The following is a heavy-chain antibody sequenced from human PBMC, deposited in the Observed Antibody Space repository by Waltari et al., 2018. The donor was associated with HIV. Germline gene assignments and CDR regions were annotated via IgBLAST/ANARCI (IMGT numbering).Heavy chain of an antibody. CDR3: ARAEIVVARRDFDY. Sequence: QVQLVQSGAEVKKPGASVKVSCKASGYTFTGYYMHWVRQAPGQGLEWMGGINPNSGGTNDAQKLQCRVTMTRDTSIRPAYMELSRLRSDDTAVYYCARAEIVVARRDFDYWGQGTLVTVSS. D-gene: IGHD3-22*01. CDR1: GYTFTGYY. J-gene: IGHJ4*02. CDR2: INPNSGGT. V-gene: IGHV1-2*02.